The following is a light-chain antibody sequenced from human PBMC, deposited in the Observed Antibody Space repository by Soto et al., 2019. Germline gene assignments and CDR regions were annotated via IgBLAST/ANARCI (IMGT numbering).Light chain of an antibody. CDR3: SSYTRGNTYV. J-gene: IGLJ1*01. Sequence: QSVLTQPPSASGSPGQSVTISCTGTSSDVGDNYVSWYQQHPRKAPKLMIYEVTNRPSGISNRFSGSKSGNTASLTISGLQAEDEADYYCSSYTRGNTYVFGTGTKLTVL. CDR2: EVT. CDR1: SSDVGDNY. V-gene: IGLV2-14*01.